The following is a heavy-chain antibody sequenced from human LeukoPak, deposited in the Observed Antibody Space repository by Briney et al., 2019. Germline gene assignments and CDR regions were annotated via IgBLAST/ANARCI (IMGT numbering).Heavy chain of an antibody. D-gene: IGHD3-9*01. CDR2: VNNDGTGT. CDR3: AKDLGVLRYFDWFLPPPDAFDI. J-gene: IGHJ3*02. V-gene: IGHV3-74*01. CDR1: GFTFSTYW. Sequence: GGSLRLSCAASGFTFSTYWMHWVRQAPGKGLVWVSHVNNDGTGTTYADSVKGRFTISRDNAKNTLYLQMNSLRAEDTAVYYCAKDLGVLRYFDWFLPPPDAFDIWGQGTVVTASS.